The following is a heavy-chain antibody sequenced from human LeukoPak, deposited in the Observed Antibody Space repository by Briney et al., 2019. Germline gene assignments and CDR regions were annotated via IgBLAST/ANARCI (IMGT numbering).Heavy chain of an antibody. CDR2: ISSSSSYI. Sequence: GGSLRLSCAASGFTFSSYSMNWVRQAPGKGLEWVSSISSSSSYIYYADSVKGRFTISRDNAKNSLYLQMNSLRAKDTAVYYCARDGFSLDAFDIWGQGTMVTVSS. V-gene: IGHV3-21*01. CDR1: GFTFSSYS. CDR3: ARDGFSLDAFDI. J-gene: IGHJ3*02.